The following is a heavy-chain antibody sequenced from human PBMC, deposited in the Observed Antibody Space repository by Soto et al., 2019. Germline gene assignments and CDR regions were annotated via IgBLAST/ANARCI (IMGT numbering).Heavy chain of an antibody. V-gene: IGHV2-5*01. CDR1: GFSLSTSGAG. CDR2: ISWKDDK. CDR3: AHRYGGNFYRWYFDF. J-gene: IGHJ4*02. D-gene: IGHD4-17*01. Sequence: QITLEESGPTLVKPTQTLTLTCTFSGFSLSTSGAGVGWIRQPAGKALEWLALISWKDDKRYNPGLKSRLSITKDTPKSQVVLTMTNVDPVDTATYFCAHRYGGNFYRWYFDFWGQGTLVTVSS.